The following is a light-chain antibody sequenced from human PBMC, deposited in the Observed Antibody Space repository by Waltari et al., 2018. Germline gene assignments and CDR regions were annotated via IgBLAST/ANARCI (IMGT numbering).Light chain of an antibody. Sequence: QSVLTPPPSVSGAPGQRVTISCTGSSSNIGAGYDVLWYQQLPGTAPKLLIYGNTNRPSGVPDRFSGPKSGTLASLAITGLQVDDEADYYCQSYDSSLSAVVFGGGTKLTVL. V-gene: IGLV1-40*01. CDR3: QSYDSSLSAVV. CDR2: GNT. CDR1: SSNIGAGYD. J-gene: IGLJ2*01.